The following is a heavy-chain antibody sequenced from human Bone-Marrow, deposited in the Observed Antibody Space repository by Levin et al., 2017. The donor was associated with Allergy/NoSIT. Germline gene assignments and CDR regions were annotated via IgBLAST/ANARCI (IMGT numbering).Heavy chain of an antibody. Sequence: SETLSLTCTVSDGSISSFYWSWIRQPPGKGLEWIGFVFYSGNTDYNPSLKSRVTISLHTSKNQFSLKVTSVTAAYTAVYYCARAVGTAVAGPYYFDYWGQGILVTVSS. D-gene: IGHD6-19*01. J-gene: IGHJ4*02. CDR3: ARAVGTAVAGPYYFDY. V-gene: IGHV4-59*01. CDR2: VFYSGNT. CDR1: DGSISSFY.